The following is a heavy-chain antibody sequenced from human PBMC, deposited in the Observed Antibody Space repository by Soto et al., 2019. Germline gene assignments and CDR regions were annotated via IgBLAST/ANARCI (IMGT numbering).Heavy chain of an antibody. Sequence: ASVKVSCKASGYTFTSYAMHWVRQAPGQRLEWMGWINAGNGNTKYSQKFQGRVTITRDTSASTAYMELSSLRSEDTAVYYCARDPDYDSSGYYLYYFDYWGQGTLVTVSS. CDR3: ARDPDYDSSGYYLYYFDY. CDR1: GYTFTSYA. D-gene: IGHD3-22*01. CDR2: INAGNGNT. V-gene: IGHV1-3*01. J-gene: IGHJ4*02.